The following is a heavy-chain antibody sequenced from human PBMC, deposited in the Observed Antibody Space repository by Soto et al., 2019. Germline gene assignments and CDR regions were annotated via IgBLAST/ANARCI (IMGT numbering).Heavy chain of an antibody. CDR1: GGSFSDTY. D-gene: IGHD3-22*01. J-gene: IGHJ4*02. CDR3: ARMNYYDTSGYPFDY. Sequence: SETLSLTCAVYGGSFSDTYWNWFRQPPGKGLEWIGEINHNTNTIYNPSLTSRVTISVDTSKNHFSLKLTSVTAADTAVYYCARMNYYDTSGYPFDYWGQGMMVTVS. V-gene: IGHV4-34*01. CDR2: INHNTNT.